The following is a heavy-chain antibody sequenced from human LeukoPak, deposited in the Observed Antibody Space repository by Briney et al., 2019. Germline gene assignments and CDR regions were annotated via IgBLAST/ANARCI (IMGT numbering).Heavy chain of an antibody. CDR2: IYYSGST. Sequence: SETLSLTCTVSGGSISSGGYYWSWIRQHPGKGLEWIGYIYYSGSTYYNPSLKSRVTMSVDTSKNQFSLKLRSVTAADTAVYYCARDRTSTVTTGPYNWFDPWGQGTLVTVSS. V-gene: IGHV4-31*03. D-gene: IGHD4-11*01. J-gene: IGHJ5*02. CDR1: GGSISSGGYY. CDR3: ARDRTSTVTTGPYNWFDP.